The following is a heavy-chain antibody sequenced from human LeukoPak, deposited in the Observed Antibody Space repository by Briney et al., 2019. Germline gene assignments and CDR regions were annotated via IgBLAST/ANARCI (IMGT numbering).Heavy chain of an antibody. V-gene: IGHV3-21*01. CDR2: ISSSSSYI. CDR3: ARARLRPAFDY. CDR1: GFTFSSYS. J-gene: IGHJ4*02. D-gene: IGHD2-2*01. Sequence: GGSLRLSCAASGFTFSSYSMNWVRQAPGKGLEWVSSISSSSSYIYYADSVKGRFTISRDSAKNSLYLQMNSLRAEDTAVYYCARARLRPAFDYWGQGTLVTVSS.